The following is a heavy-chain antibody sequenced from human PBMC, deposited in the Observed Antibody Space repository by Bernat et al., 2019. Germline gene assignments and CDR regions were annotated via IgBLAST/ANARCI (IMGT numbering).Heavy chain of an antibody. CDR3: ARVTAAPKIPSKYYYYGMDV. V-gene: IGHV1-69*01. CDR2: IIPIFGTA. J-gene: IGHJ6*02. Sequence: QVQLVQSGAEVKKPGSSVKVSCKASGGTFSSYAISWVRQAPGQGLEWMGGIIPIFGTANYAQKFQGRVTITADESTSTAYMELSSLRSEDTAVYYCARVTAAPKIPSKYYYYGMDVWGQGTTVTVSS. CDR1: GGTFSSYA. D-gene: IGHD6-6*01.